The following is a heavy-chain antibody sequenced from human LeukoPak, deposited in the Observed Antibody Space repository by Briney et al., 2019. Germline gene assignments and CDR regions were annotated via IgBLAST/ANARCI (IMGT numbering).Heavy chain of an antibody. Sequence: GGSLRLSCAPSGFTFSRHGMHWVRQAPGKGLEWVAIISNDGSRKYYAYSVEGRFTISRDNSKNTLYLQMDSLRAEDTAVYYCARARIRWLQPSTFFNWGQGTLVTVSS. CDR3: ARARIRWLQPSTFFN. V-gene: IGHV3-30*03. D-gene: IGHD5-24*01. CDR2: ISNDGSRK. CDR1: GFTFSRHG. J-gene: IGHJ4*02.